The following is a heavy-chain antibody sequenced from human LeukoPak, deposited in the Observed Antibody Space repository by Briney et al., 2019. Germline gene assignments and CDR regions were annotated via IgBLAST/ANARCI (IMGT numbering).Heavy chain of an antibody. Sequence: SETLSLTCTVSGGSISSYYWSWIRQPPGKGLEWIGSIYYSGSTYYNPSLKSRVTISVDTSKNQFSLKLSSVTAADTAVYYCARGGLDYFDSWGQGTLVTVSS. CDR3: ARGGLDYFDS. CDR2: IYYSGST. CDR1: GGSISSYY. V-gene: IGHV4-39*07. J-gene: IGHJ4*02. D-gene: IGHD6-19*01.